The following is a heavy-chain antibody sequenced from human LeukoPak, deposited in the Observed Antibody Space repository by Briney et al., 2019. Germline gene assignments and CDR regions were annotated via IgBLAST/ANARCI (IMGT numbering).Heavy chain of an antibody. CDR3: ARDFSESSGYYYSWFDP. CDR2: MYYSGTT. Sequence: PSETLSLTCTVSGDSITSSGYYWGWIRQPPGKGLEWLGTMYYSGTTFYNPSLKSRVTISVDTSKNQFSLRLSSVTAADTAVYYCARDFSESSGYYYSWFDPWGQGTLVTVSS. J-gene: IGHJ5*02. V-gene: IGHV4-39*07. D-gene: IGHD3-22*01. CDR1: GDSITSSGYY.